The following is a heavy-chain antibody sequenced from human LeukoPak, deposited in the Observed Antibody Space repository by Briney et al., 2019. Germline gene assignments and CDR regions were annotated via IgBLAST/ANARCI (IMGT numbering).Heavy chain of an antibody. CDR1: GFTFSGSG. Sequence: GGSLRLSCAASGFTFSGSGMHWVRQAPDKGREWVTFIRYHGSNRYYTDSVKGRFTISRDNSKNTLYLQMNSLRAEDTAVYYCSRDYDFWSGYYSPTRGYFGYWGQGTLVTVSS. J-gene: IGHJ4*02. V-gene: IGHV3-30*02. CDR2: IRYHGSNR. D-gene: IGHD3-3*01. CDR3: SRDYDFWSGYYSPTRGYFGY.